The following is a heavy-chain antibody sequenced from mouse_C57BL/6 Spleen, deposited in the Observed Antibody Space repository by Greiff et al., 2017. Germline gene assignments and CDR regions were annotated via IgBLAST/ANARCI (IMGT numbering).Heavy chain of an antibody. Sequence: VQLQQSGPGLVAPSQSLSITCTVSGFSLTSYAISWVRQPPGKGLEWLGVIWTGGGTNYNSALKSRLSISKDNSKSQVFLKMISLQTDDKARYYCASSYGNSNFDYWGQGTTLTVSS. V-gene: IGHV2-9-1*01. CDR2: IWTGGGT. D-gene: IGHD2-1*01. CDR1: GFSLTSYA. CDR3: ASSYGNSNFDY. J-gene: IGHJ2*01.